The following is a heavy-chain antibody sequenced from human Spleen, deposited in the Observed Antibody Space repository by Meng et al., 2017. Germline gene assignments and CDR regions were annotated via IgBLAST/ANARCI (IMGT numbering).Heavy chain of an antibody. D-gene: IGHD5-12*01. V-gene: IGHV4-38-2*02. CDR2: IYHSGST. Sequence: SETLSLTCTVSGYSISTRNYWGWIRQAPGKGLEWIGSIYHSGSTYYNPSLKSRVTISVDTSKNQFSLKLSSVTAADTAVYYCARAQLGGYDWFVDYWGQGTLVTVSS. CDR1: GYSISTRNY. J-gene: IGHJ4*02. CDR3: ARAQLGGYDWFVDY.